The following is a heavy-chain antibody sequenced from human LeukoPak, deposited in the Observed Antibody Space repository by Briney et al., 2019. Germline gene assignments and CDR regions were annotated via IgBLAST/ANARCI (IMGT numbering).Heavy chain of an antibody. CDR3: ARVRGCSSTSCYGDDNWFDP. CDR2: IYYSGST. D-gene: IGHD2-2*01. V-gene: IGHV4-31*03. CDR1: GGPISCGGYY. J-gene: IGHJ5*02. Sequence: PSETLSLTCTVSGGPISCGGYYCSWIRQHPGKGLEWIGYIYYSGSTYYNPSLKSRVTISVDTSKNQFSLKLSSVTAADSAVYYCARVRGCSSTSCYGDDNWFDPWGQGTLVTVSS.